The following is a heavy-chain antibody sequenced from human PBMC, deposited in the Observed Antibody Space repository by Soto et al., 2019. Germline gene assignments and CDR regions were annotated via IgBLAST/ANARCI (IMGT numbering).Heavy chain of an antibody. J-gene: IGHJ4*02. CDR1: GYTFTSYY. V-gene: IGHV1-46*01. Sequence: QVQLVQSGAEVKKPGASVKVSCKASGYTFTSYYMHWVRQAPGQGLEWMGIINPSGGSTSYEQKFQGSVNMTRGTSTFTVYLGLSILSSWDSAVYYCAKYSRSWLPGSFGYWGQGTLVTVSS. D-gene: IGHD6-13*01. CDR2: INPSGGST. CDR3: AKYSRSWLPGSFGY.